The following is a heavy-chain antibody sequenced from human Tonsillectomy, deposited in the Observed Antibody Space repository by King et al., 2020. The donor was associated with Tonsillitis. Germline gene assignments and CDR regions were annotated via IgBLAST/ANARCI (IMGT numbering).Heavy chain of an antibody. D-gene: IGHD3-10*01. CDR1: GGSISSYY. J-gene: IGHJ4*02. V-gene: IGHV4-59*08. CDR2: ISYTGNT. Sequence: QLQESGPGLVKPSETLSLTCTVSGGSISSYYWSWIRQPPGKGLDWNGFISYTGNTNYNPSLKSRLTISVDTSKNQFSLKLSSVTAADTAVYYCARHSHPFYGSGSYYIDYWGQGTLVTVSS. CDR3: ARHSHPFYGSGSYYIDY.